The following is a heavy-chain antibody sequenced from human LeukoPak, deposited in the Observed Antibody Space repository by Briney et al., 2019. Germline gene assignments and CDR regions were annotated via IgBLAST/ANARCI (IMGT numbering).Heavy chain of an antibody. J-gene: IGHJ2*01. CDR3: ARTYYDILTGYQTGYFDL. V-gene: IGHV4-59*01. CDR2: IYYSGST. Sequence: SETLSLTCTVSGGSISSYYWSWIRQPPGKGLEWIGYIYYSGSTNYNPSLKSRVTTSVDTSKNQFSLKLSSVTAADTAVYYCARTYYDILTGYQTGYFDLWGRGTLVTVSS. D-gene: IGHD3-9*01. CDR1: GGSISSYY.